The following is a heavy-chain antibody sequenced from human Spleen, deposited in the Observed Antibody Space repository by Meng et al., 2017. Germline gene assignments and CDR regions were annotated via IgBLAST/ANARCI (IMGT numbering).Heavy chain of an antibody. Sequence: GESLKISCVASGFTFTSYDMTWVRQAPGKGLEWVSGIGGSVVSTYYADSVKGRFTISRDNSKGTLFLQMNNLRAEDTALYHCLIDHDSSAYSFKLWGQGTVVTVSS. J-gene: IGHJ4*02. CDR3: LIDHDSSAYSFKL. D-gene: IGHD3-22*01. CDR2: IGGSVVST. V-gene: IGHV3-23*01. CDR1: GFTFTSYD.